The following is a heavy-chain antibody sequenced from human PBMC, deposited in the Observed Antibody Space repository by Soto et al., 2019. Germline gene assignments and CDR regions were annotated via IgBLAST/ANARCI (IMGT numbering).Heavy chain of an antibody. Sequence: EVQLVESGGGLVQPGGSLRLSWAASGFTVSSNYMSWVRQAPGKGLEWGSVSYSGGSTYYADSVKGRFTISRHNSKKQLYPQMNSLRAEDTTVYYGASGPAESYDILPGYYNVVDYFDYCGQGTLVTVSS. CDR2: SYSGGST. CDR1: GFTVSSNY. J-gene: IGHJ4*02. V-gene: IGHV3-53*04. D-gene: IGHD3-9*01. CDR3: ASGPAESYDILPGYYNVVDYFDY.